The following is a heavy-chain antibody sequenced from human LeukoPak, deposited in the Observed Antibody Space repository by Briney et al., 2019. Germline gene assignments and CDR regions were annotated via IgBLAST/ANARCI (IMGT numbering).Heavy chain of an antibody. V-gene: IGHV1-2*02. CDR2: INPNSGGT. Sequence: ASVKVSCKASGYTFTGYYMHWVRQAPGQGLEWMGWINPNSGGTNYAQKFQGRVTMTRDTSISTAYMELSRLRSDDTAVYYCARSQLGYSSSWYYFVYWGQGTLVTVSS. CDR3: ARSQLGYSSSWYYFVY. D-gene: IGHD6-13*01. J-gene: IGHJ4*02. CDR1: GYTFTGYY.